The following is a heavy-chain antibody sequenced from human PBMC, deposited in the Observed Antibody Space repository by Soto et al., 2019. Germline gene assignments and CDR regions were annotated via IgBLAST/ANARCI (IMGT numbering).Heavy chain of an antibody. CDR1: GYSFTNYW. J-gene: IGHJ5*02. Sequence: EVQLVQSGAEVKKPGESLKISCEGSGYSFTNYWIAWVRQMPGKGLEWMGLIYPGESNTKYSPSFQGQVTISPDRSIATAYLQLSSLKASDTAIYYCARPRYTSWSGDIGYWFDPWGQGTLVTVSS. V-gene: IGHV5-51*03. CDR3: ARPRYTSWSGDIGYWFDP. D-gene: IGHD3-3*01. CDR2: IYPGESNT.